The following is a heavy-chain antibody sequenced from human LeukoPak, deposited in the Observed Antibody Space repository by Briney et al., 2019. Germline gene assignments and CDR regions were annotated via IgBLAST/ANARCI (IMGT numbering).Heavy chain of an antibody. V-gene: IGHV1-2*02. D-gene: IGHD4-11*01. Sequence: ASVKVSCKASGYTFTDYYMHWVRQAPGQGLEWMGWINPHSGGTDHAQKFQGRVTMTRDTSISTAYMELSRLRSDDTAVYYCARVARHDYTYYPGGNYFDYWGQGTLVTVSS. J-gene: IGHJ4*02. CDR3: ARVARHDYTYYPGGNYFDY. CDR1: GYTFTDYY. CDR2: INPHSGGT.